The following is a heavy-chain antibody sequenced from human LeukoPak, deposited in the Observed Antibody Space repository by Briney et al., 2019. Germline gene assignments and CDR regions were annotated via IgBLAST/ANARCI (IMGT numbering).Heavy chain of an antibody. D-gene: IGHD3-22*01. V-gene: IGHV4-59*01. CDR1: GASISSYC. Sequence: RTSETLSLTGTVSGASISSYCWSWIRQPPGKGLEWIGYIYYSGSTNYNPALKSRVTISEDTSKNQISLKLSSVTAADTAVYYCARVRGYYDSSGYDYWGQGTLVTVSS. J-gene: IGHJ4*02. CDR2: IYYSGST. CDR3: ARVRGYYDSSGYDY.